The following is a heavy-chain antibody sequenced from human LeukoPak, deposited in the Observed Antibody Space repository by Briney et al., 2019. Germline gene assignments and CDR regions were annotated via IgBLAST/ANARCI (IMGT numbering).Heavy chain of an antibody. J-gene: IGHJ2*01. D-gene: IGHD3-10*01. CDR1: GGSISSGGYY. CDR2: IYHSGST. V-gene: IGHV4-30-2*01. CDR3: ARWGEVYWYFDL. Sequence: SETLSLTCTVSGGSISSGGYYWSWIRQPPGKGLEWIGYIYHSGSTYYNPSLKSRVTISVDTSKNQFSLKLSSVTTADTALYYCARWGEVYWYFDLWGRGTLVTVSS.